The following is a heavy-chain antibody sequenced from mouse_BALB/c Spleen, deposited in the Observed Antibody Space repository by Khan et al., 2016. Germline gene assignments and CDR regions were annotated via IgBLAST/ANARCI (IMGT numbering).Heavy chain of an antibody. CDR3: GKGFGNYGFFDF. V-gene: IGHV9-3-1*01. CDR2: INTYTGES. CDR1: GYTFTDYG. D-gene: IGHD2-1*01. Sequence: QIQLVQSGPELKKPGETVKISCKASGYTFTDYGMNWVKQAPGKGLKWMGRINTYTGESTYADDFKGRFAFALETSASTADLQLINLKSEDTATYFCGKGFGNYGFFDFWGQGTTLTVSA. J-gene: IGHJ2*01.